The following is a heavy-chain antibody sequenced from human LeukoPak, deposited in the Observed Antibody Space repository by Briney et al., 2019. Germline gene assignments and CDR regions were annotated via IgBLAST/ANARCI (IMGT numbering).Heavy chain of an antibody. D-gene: IGHD2-15*01. J-gene: IGHJ4*02. CDR2: INPNSGGT. V-gene: IGHV1-2*02. CDR1: GYTFTGYY. Sequence: SVEFSCKASGYTFTGYYMHWVRRAPGQGLEWMGWINPNSGGTNNAQRAQGRVTMTRDTSISTAYMELSRLRSDDTAVYYCARDNCSGGSCYSYFDYWGQGTLVPVTS. CDR3: ARDNCSGGSCYSYFDY.